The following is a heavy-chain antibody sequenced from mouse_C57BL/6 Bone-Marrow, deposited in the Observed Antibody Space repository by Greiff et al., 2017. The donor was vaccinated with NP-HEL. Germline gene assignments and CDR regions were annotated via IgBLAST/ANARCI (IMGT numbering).Heavy chain of an antibody. V-gene: IGHV5-4*01. CDR2: ISDGGSYT. J-gene: IGHJ1*03. CDR3: ARDRMITRYFDV. CDR1: GFTFSSYA. D-gene: IGHD2-3*01. Sequence: EVKLVESGGGLVKPGGSLKLSCAASGFTFSSYAMSWVRQTPEKRLEWVATISDGGSYTYYPDNVKGRFTISRDNAKNNLYLQMSHLKSEDTAMYYCARDRMITRYFDVWGTGTTVTVSS.